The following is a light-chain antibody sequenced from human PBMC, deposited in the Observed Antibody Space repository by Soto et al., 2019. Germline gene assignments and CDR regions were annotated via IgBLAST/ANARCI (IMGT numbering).Light chain of an antibody. CDR1: SNDIGGYNY. CDR2: DVS. CDR3: SSFSVASPL. V-gene: IGLV2-14*01. Sequence: QSALAQPASMSGSPGQSVTISCAGTSNDIGGYNYVSWYRHHPGTAPKLIIYDVSSRPSGVSHRFSGSKSGNTASLTISGLQAEDEADYYCSSFSVASPLFGTGTKVTVL. J-gene: IGLJ1*01.